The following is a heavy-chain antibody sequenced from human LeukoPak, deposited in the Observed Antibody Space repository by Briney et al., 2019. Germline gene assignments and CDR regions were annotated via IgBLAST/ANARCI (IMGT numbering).Heavy chain of an antibody. CDR2: ISGSGGST. D-gene: IGHD5-12*01. J-gene: IGHJ4*02. CDR1: GFTFSDYY. Sequence: GGSLRLSCAASGFTFSDYYMSWVRQAPGKGLEWVSAISGSGGSTYYADSVKGRFTISRDNSKNTLYLQMNSLRAEDTAVYYCAKDLVRGYSGYTSFDYWGQGTLVTVSS. CDR3: AKDLVRGYSGYTSFDY. V-gene: IGHV3-23*01.